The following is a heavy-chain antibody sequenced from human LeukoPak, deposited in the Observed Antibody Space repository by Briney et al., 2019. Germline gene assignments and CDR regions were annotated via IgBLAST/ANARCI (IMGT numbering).Heavy chain of an antibody. J-gene: IGHJ5*02. Sequence: PGGSLRLSCAASGFTVSSNYMSWVRQAPGKGLEWVSVIYSGGGTYYADSVKGRFTISRDNSKNTLYLQMNSLRAEDTAVYYCARKRGYSYGYISFDWFDPWGQGTLVTVSS. CDR1: GFTVSSNY. CDR2: IYSGGGT. D-gene: IGHD5-18*01. CDR3: ARKRGYSYGYISFDWFDP. V-gene: IGHV3-53*01.